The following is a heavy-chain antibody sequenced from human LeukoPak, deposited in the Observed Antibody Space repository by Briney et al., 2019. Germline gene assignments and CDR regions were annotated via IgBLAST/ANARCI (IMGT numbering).Heavy chain of an antibody. Sequence: SGGSLRLSCAASGFTFSSYSMNWVRQAPGKGLEWVSSISSSSSYIYYADSVKGRFIISRDNAKNSLYLQMNSLRAEDTAVYYCASLWCSGSPTFDYWGQGTLVTVSS. D-gene: IGHD1-26*01. CDR1: GFTFSSYS. CDR2: ISSSSSYI. J-gene: IGHJ4*02. CDR3: ASLWCSGSPTFDY. V-gene: IGHV3-21*01.